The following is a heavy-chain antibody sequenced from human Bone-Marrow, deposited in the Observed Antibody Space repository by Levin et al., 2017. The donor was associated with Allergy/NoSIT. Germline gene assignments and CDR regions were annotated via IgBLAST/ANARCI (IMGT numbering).Heavy chain of an antibody. D-gene: IGHD2-15*01. CDR1: GASLGGYF. CDR2: ISASGST. J-gene: IGHJ6*02. V-gene: IGHV4-4*07. Sequence: GSLRLSCTVSGASLGGYFWSWIRQSAGKGLEWIGRISASGSTNYNPSLESRVTMSVDTSNNQFSLKMTSVTAADTAVYYCARDQGLVVVSESTSYQYGMDVWGRGTLVTVSS. CDR3: ARDQGLVVVSESTSYQYGMDV.